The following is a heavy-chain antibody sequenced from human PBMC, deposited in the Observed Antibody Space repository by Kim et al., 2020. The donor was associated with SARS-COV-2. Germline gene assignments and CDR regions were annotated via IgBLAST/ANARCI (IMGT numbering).Heavy chain of an antibody. CDR3: ARLRVQVNGFDP. D-gene: IGHD3-10*01. CDR1: GGSISSSSYY. Sequence: SETLSLTCTVSGGSISSSSYYWGWIRQPPGKGLEWIGSIYYSGSTYYNPSLKSRVTISVDTSKNQFSLKLSSVTAADTAVYYCARLRVQVNGFDPCGQGT. V-gene: IGHV4-39*01. J-gene: IGHJ5*02. CDR2: IYYSGST.